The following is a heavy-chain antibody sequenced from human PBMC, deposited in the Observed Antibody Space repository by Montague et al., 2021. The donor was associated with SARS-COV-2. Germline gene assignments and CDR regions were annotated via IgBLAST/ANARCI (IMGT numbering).Heavy chain of an antibody. CDR1: GDSVFGHSRG. CDR2: IYYRNTWYY. Sequence: CAISGDSVFGHSRGSEWLRQYLPSALEWLGSIYYRNTWYYDYAVSVKGRMTISPDTSKNQFSLQLSSVTPEDRAVYYCARDPRYSLSWSFDYWGQGTLVTVSS. CDR3: ARDPRYSLSWSFDY. D-gene: IGHD6-13*01. J-gene: IGHJ4*02. V-gene: IGHV6-1*01.